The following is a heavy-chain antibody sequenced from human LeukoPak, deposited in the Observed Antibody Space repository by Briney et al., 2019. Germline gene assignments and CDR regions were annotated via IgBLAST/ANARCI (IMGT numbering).Heavy chain of an antibody. CDR3: ARDLGETWIQLWYYFDY. V-gene: IGHV1-2*02. CDR2: INPNSGGT. D-gene: IGHD5-18*01. CDR1: GYTFTGYY. J-gene: IGHJ4*02. Sequence: SVKVSCKASGYTFTGYYMHWVRQAPGQGLEWMGWINPNSGGTNYAQKFQGRVTMTRDTSISTAYMELSRLRSDDTAVYYCARDLGETWIQLWYYFDYWGQGTLVTVSS.